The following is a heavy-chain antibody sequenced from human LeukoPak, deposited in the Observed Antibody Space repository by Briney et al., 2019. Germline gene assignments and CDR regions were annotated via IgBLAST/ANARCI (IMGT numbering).Heavy chain of an antibody. CDR3: ARATSYSNYGMDV. V-gene: IGHV3-74*01. CDR2: INSDGSTT. D-gene: IGHD6-13*01. Sequence: GGSLRLSCAASGFTFRSYSMHWVRQAPGKGLVWVSRINSDGSTTSYADSVKGRFTISRDNARNTLYLQMNSLRAEDTAVHYCARATSYSNYGMDVWGQGTTVTASS. CDR1: GFTFRSYS. J-gene: IGHJ6*02.